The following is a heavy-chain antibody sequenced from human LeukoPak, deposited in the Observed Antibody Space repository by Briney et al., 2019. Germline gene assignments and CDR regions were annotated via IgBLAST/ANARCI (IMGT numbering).Heavy chain of an antibody. J-gene: IGHJ4*02. D-gene: IGHD5-24*01. Sequence: PGGSLRLSCAASGFTFSSYAMSWVRQAPGKGLEWVSAISGSGGSTYYADSVKGRFTISRDNSKNTLYLQMNSLRAEDTAVYYCAILTAMAGPWGRAGYNRNDYWGQGTLVTVSS. CDR3: AILTAMAGPWGRAGYNRNDY. CDR2: ISGSGGST. CDR1: GFTFSSYA. V-gene: IGHV3-23*01.